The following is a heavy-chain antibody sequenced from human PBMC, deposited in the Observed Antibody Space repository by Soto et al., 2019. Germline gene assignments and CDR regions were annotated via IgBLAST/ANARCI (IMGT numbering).Heavy chain of an antibody. D-gene: IGHD5-12*01. Sequence: TLSLTCTVPGGSVSSGAYYWTWIRQRPGKGLEWIGYIYYSGSTYYSPSLKSRLSISLDTSKNQFSLRLSSVTAADTAMYYCARARLRAVYAFDIWGQGTMVTVSS. V-gene: IGHV4-31*03. CDR2: IYYSGST. J-gene: IGHJ3*02. CDR1: GGSVSSGAYY. CDR3: ARARLRAVYAFDI.